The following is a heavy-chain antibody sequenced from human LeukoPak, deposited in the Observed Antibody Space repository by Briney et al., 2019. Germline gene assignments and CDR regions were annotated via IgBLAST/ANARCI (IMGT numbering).Heavy chain of an antibody. CDR1: GGSISSYY. CDR2: IYYSGST. Sequence: SEALSLTCTVSGGSISSYYWSWIRQPPGKGLEWIGYIYYSGSTKYNSSLKSRVTISVDTSKNQFSLKLSSVTAADTAVYYCVRGNYYFDYWGQGALVTVSS. V-gene: IGHV4-59*08. J-gene: IGHJ4*02. D-gene: IGHD1-7*01. CDR3: VRGNYYFDY.